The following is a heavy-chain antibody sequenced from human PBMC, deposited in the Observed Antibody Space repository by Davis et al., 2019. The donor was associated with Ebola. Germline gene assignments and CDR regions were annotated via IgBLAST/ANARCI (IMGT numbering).Heavy chain of an antibody. CDR2: ISGSGGST. V-gene: IGHV3-23*01. D-gene: IGHD3-22*01. CDR3: AKDPHYDVDY. CDR1: GFTFSSYA. Sequence: GESLKISCAASGFTFSSYAMSWVRQAPGKGLEWVSAISGSGGSTYYADSVKGRFTISRDNSKNTLYLQMNSLRAEDTAVYYCAKDPHYDVDYWGQGTLVTVSS. J-gene: IGHJ4*02.